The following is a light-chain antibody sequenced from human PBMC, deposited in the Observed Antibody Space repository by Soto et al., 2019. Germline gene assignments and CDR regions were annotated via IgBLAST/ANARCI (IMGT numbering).Light chain of an antibody. CDR2: DVS. J-gene: IGLJ2*01. CDR3: SSYTSSSTVV. CDR1: SSDVGGYNY. Sequence: QSALTQPASVSGSPGQSITISCTGTSSDVGGYNYVSWYQQHPGKAPKLMICDVSNRPLGVSNRFSGSKSGNTASLTISGLQAEDEADYYCSSYTSSSTVVFGGGTKVTVL. V-gene: IGLV2-14*01.